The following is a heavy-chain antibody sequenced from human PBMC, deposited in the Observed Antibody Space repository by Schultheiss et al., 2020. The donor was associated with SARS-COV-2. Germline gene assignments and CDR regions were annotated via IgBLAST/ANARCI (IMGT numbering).Heavy chain of an antibody. J-gene: IGHJ5*02. V-gene: IGHV4-61*01. Sequence: SETLSLTCSVSGGSVSSGTYYWSWIRQPPGKGLEWIGYIYYSGSTNYNPSLKSRVTISVDTSKNQFSLKLSSVTAADTAVYYCARMVSSTTKWFDPWGQGTLVTVSS. D-gene: IGHD2/OR15-2a*01. CDR2: IYYSGST. CDR1: GGSVSSGTYY. CDR3: ARMVSSTTKWFDP.